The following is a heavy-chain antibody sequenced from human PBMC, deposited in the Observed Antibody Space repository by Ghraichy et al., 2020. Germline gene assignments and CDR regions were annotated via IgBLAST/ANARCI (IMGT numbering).Heavy chain of an antibody. CDR1: GGSVRSYN. CDR2: IYTSGTT. CDR3: AREQDNWSDIGAVDV. D-gene: IGHD1-1*01. Sequence: SETLSLTCTVSGGSVRSYNWNWIRQPAGKGLEWIGRIYTSGTTYHNPSLKSRVTMSIDTSRNQFSLKLSSVTAADTAIYYCAREQDNWSDIGAVDVWGQATLVTVSS. V-gene: IGHV4-4*07. J-gene: IGHJ3*01.